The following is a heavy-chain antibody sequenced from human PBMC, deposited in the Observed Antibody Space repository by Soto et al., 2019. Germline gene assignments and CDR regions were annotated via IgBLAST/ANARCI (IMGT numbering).Heavy chain of an antibody. CDR3: GKERRGSGWSVCNF. V-gene: IGHV3-23*01. CDR1: GFTFRDYA. CDR2: ISGNVNSA. Sequence: AQLLESGGDLVQPGGSLRLSCAASGFTFRDYAMNWVRQAPGKGLEWVADISGNVNSARHADSVKGRFTISRDNSQNTLYLHMNSLSVDDTDIYYCGKERRGSGWSVCNFWGQGTLVTVSS. D-gene: IGHD6-19*01. J-gene: IGHJ4*02.